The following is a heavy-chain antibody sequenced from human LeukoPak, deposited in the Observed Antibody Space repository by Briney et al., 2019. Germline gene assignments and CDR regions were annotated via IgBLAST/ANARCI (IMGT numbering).Heavy chain of an antibody. V-gene: IGHV4-59*01. CDR1: GGSISSYY. D-gene: IGHD3-16*01. J-gene: IGHJ6*03. CDR2: IYYSGST. CDR3: ASAGGGGWLYDYYYYMDV. Sequence: SETLSLTCTVSGGSISSYYWSWIRQPPGKGLEWIGYIYYSGSTNYNPSLKSRVTISVDTSKNQFSLKLSSVTAADTAVYYCASAGGGGWLYDYYYYMDVWGKGTTVTVSS.